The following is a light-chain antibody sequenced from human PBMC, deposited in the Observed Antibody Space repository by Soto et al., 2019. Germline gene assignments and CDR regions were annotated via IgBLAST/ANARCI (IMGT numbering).Light chain of an antibody. J-gene: IGKJ2*03. V-gene: IGKV1-39*01. Sequence: DIRMTQSPSSLSASVGDRVTITCRARQSISTNLCWYQKKPGKAPKLLISGASSMQSGVTSRFSGSGSGTDFSLTSSKLQPEDFSNYYRQKSYNTLYSFGQGTNLEIK. CDR3: QKSYNTLYS. CDR2: GAS. CDR1: QSISTN.